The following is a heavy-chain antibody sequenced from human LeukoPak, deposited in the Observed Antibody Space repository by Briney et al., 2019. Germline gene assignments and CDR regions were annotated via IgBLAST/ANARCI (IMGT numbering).Heavy chain of an antibody. V-gene: IGHV4-34*01. CDR3: ARAPGRACSSTSCYNQKLVWYYYYMDV. CDR2: INHSGST. J-gene: IGHJ6*03. CDR1: GGSFSGYY. D-gene: IGHD2-2*02. Sequence: PSETLSLTCAVYGGSFSGYYWRLIRQPPGKGLEWIGEINHSGSTNYNPSLKSRVTISVDTSKNQFSLKLSSVTAADTAVYYCARAPGRACSSTSCYNQKLVWYYYYMDVWGKGTTVTVSS.